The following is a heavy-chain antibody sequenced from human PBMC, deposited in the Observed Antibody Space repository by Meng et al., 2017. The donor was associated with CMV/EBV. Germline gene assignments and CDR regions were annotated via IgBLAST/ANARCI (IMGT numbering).Heavy chain of an antibody. D-gene: IGHD3-10*01. Sequence: GSLRLSCAVYGGSFSGYYWSWIRQPPGKGLEWIGSIYHSGSTYYNPSLKSRVTISVDTSKNQFSLKLSSVTAADTAVYYCARDRASGSFLYYYYGMDVWGQGTTVTVSS. CDR1: GGSFSGYY. CDR2: IYHSGST. V-gene: IGHV4-34*01. J-gene: IGHJ6*02. CDR3: ARDRASGSFLYYYYGMDV.